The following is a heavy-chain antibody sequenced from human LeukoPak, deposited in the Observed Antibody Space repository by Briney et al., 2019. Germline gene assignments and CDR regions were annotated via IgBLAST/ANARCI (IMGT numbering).Heavy chain of an antibody. CDR3: ARLGREMATITGHFDY. D-gene: IGHD5-24*01. J-gene: IGHJ4*02. Sequence: GESLKISCKGSGYSFTSYWIGWVRQMPGKGLEWKGIIYPGDSDTRYSPSFQGQVTISADKSISTAYLQWSSLKASDTAMYYCARLGREMATITGHFDYWGQGTLVTVSS. CDR1: GYSFTSYW. V-gene: IGHV5-51*01. CDR2: IYPGDSDT.